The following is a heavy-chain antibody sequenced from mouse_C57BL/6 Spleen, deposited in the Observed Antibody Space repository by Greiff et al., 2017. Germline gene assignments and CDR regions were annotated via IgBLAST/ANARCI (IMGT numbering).Heavy chain of an antibody. CDR3: ALLGREAMDY. J-gene: IGHJ4*01. CDR1: GFTFSDYG. Sequence: EVQLVASGGGLVKPGGSLKLSCAASGFTFSDYGMHWVRQAPEKGLEWVAYISSGSSTIYYADTVKGRFTISRDNAKNTLFLQMTSLRSEDTAMYYCALLGREAMDYWGQGTSVTVSS. V-gene: IGHV5-17*01. CDR2: ISSGSSTI. D-gene: IGHD4-1*01.